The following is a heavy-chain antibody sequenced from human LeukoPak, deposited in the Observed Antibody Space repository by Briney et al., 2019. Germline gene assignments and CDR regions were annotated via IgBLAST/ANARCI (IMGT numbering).Heavy chain of an antibody. CDR1: GFTFSSYA. J-gene: IGHJ4*02. Sequence: GGSLRLSCAVSGFTFSSYAMSWVRQAPGKGLEWVSAISGSGGSTYYADSVKGRFTISRDHSKNTLYLQMNSLRAEDTAVYYCAKVLQAQSNGLLNILWWLHWGQGTLVTVSS. CDR2: ISGSGGST. D-gene: IGHD3-10*01. CDR3: AKVLQAQSNGLLNILWWLH. V-gene: IGHV3-23*01.